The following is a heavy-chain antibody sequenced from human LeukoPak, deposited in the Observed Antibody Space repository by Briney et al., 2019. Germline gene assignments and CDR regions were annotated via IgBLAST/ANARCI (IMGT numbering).Heavy chain of an antibody. CDR3: AKDRGDIVVVPAAND. J-gene: IGHJ4*02. CDR2: ISGSGGST. CDR1: GFTFSSYA. D-gene: IGHD2-2*01. Sequence: GGSLRLSCAASGFTFSSYAMSWVRQAPGKGPEWVSAISGSGGSTYYADSVKGRFTISRDNSKNTLYLQMNSLRAEDTAVYYCAKDRGDIVVVPAANDWGQGTLVTVSS. V-gene: IGHV3-23*01.